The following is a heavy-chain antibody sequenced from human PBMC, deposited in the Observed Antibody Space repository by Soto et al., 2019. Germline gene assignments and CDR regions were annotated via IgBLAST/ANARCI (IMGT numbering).Heavy chain of an antibody. J-gene: IGHJ4*02. CDR2: IGVSGDTT. CDR1: GFTFSSYA. D-gene: IGHD3-10*01. V-gene: IGHV3-23*01. Sequence: EVQLLESGGGLVQPGGSLGLSCAASGFTFSSYAMSWVRQAPGKGLEWVSAIGVSGDTTYYADSVKARFTISRDNSKNTLYLQMGSLRAEETAVYYCAKVRRFGELRSLYWGQGTLVTVSS. CDR3: AKVRRFGELRSLY.